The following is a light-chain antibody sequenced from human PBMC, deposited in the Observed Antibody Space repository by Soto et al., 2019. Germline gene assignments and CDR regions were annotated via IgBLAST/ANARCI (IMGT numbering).Light chain of an antibody. CDR1: QSISCY. V-gene: IGKV1-39*01. CDR2: AAS. J-gene: IGKJ1*01. CDR3: QQSYSTRWT. Sequence: DIQMTQSPSSLSASVGDRVTITCRASQSISCYLNWYQQKPGKAPKLLIYAASRLQSGVPSRFSGSRSGTDFTLTISSLQPADFATYYCQQSYSTRWTFGQGTKVDIK.